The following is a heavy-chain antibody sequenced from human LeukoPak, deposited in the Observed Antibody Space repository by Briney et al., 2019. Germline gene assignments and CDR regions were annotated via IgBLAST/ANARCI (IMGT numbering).Heavy chain of an antibody. CDR3: AKHIMVGGNFQHGMYV. D-gene: IGHD2-21*01. Sequence: GAFLKISCKTSGSNFPNYWIGWVRQMPGKGLEWMGIISPGDSADCAHPFFHGLATTSVDKSSSTAYLQWGSLEDSDTATYYWAKHIMVGGNFQHGMYVWVQGTTVTVTS. J-gene: IGHJ6*02. V-gene: IGHV5-51*01. CDR1: GSNFPNYW. CDR2: ISPGDSAD.